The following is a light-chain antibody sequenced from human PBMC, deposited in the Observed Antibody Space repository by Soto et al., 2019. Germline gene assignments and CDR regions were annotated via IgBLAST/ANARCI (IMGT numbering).Light chain of an antibody. CDR2: LGS. CDR3: MQALQTGWT. V-gene: IGKV2-28*01. CDR1: QSLLHSNGFNY. Sequence: DIVMTQSPLSLLVTPGEPASISCRSSQSLLHSNGFNYLDWYLQKPGQSPQLLIYLGSTRASGVPDRFSGSGSGTDFTLKISRVEAEDVGVYYCMQALQTGWTFGQGTKVEIK. J-gene: IGKJ1*01.